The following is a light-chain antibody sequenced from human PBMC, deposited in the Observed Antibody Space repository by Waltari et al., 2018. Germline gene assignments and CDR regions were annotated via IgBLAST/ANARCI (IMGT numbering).Light chain of an antibody. CDR2: EGT. V-gene: IGLV2-23*01. CDR3: FSYADGRSLV. CDR1: RTDLGSSTL. Sequence: QSALTQPASVSGSPGQSITISCTGNRTDLGSSTLVSWYQHHPDKAPKLLIYEGTERPSGISHRFSGSKSGNTASLTISSLQPDDEADYYCFSYADGRSLVFGGGTKLTVL. J-gene: IGLJ2*01.